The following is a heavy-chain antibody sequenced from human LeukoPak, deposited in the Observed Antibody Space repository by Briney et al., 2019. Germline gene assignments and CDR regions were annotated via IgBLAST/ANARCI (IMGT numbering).Heavy chain of an antibody. V-gene: IGHV4-61*01. Sequence: SETLSLTCTVSGGSVSSGSYYWSWIRPPPGKGLEWIGYIDYSGSTNYNPSLKSRVTISVDTSKNQFSLRLSSVTAADTGVYYCTRQSEFYYNGMDVWGQGTTVTVSS. J-gene: IGHJ6*02. D-gene: IGHD3-10*01. CDR3: TRQSEFYYNGMDV. CDR1: GGSVSSGSYY. CDR2: IDYSGST.